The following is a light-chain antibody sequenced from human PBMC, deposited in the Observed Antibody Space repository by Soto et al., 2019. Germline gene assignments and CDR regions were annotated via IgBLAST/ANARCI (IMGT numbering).Light chain of an antibody. CDR3: QQRGNRPPRT. CDR2: DAS. V-gene: IGKV3-11*01. J-gene: IGKJ1*01. Sequence: EIVRTQSPATLSLSPGERATLSCRASQSVGRSLVWYKQKPGQAPRLLIYDASNRATGTPARFSGSGSWTEFTLPISSLEHQDFVVYYCQQRGNRPPRTFGEGTKVEIK. CDR1: QSVGRS.